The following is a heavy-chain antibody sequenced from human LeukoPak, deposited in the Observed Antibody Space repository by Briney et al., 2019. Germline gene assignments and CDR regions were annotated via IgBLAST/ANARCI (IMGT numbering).Heavy chain of an antibody. V-gene: IGHV4-4*07. CDR2: IYTSGST. CDR1: GGSISSYY. Sequence: KPSETLSLTCTVSGGSISSYYWSWIRQPAGKGLEWIGRIYTSGSTNYNPSLKSRVTMSVDTSKNQFSLKLSSVTAADTAVYYCARETDSSGYYYADDAFDIWGQGTMVTVSS. D-gene: IGHD3-22*01. J-gene: IGHJ3*02. CDR3: ARETDSSGYYYADDAFDI.